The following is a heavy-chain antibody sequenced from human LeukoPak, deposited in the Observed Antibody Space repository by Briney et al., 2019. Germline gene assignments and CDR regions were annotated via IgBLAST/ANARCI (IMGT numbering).Heavy chain of an antibody. CDR1: GGSISSYY. V-gene: IGHV4-59*08. CDR3: ARLEIVTYAFDI. CDR2: IYYSGST. D-gene: IGHD3-22*01. J-gene: IGHJ3*02. Sequence: SETLSLTCTVSGGSISSYYWSWIRQPPGKGLEWIGYIYYSGSTNYNPSLKSRVTISVDTSKNQFSLKLSSVTAADTAVYYCARLEIVTYAFDIWGQGTMVTVSS.